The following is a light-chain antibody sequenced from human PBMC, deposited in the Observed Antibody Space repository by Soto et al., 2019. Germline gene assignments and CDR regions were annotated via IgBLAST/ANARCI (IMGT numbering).Light chain of an antibody. CDR1: TSNIGAGHD. CDR2: GNN. CDR3: AAWDDSLNGYV. J-gene: IGLJ1*01. V-gene: IGLV1-40*01. Sequence: QSVLTQPPSVSGAPGQWVTISCSGTTSNIGAGHDVHWYQQVPGTAPKLLIYGNNIRPSGVPDRFSGSKSGTSASLTISGLQAEDEADYYCAAWDDSLNGYVFGTGTKLTVL.